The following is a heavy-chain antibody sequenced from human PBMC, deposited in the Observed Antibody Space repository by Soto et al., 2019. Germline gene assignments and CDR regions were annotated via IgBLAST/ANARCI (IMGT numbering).Heavy chain of an antibody. CDR2: IYYSGST. J-gene: IGHJ5*01. CDR3: ARHSTGTFFWVDS. V-gene: IGHV4-39*01. D-gene: IGHD1-1*01. Sequence: PSETLSLTCTVSGGSISSSSYYWGWIRQPPGKGLEWIGSIYYSGSTYYNPSLKSRVTISVDTSKNQFSLKLSSVTAADTAVYYCARHSTGTFFWVDSWGQGTLVTVSS. CDR1: GGSISSSSYY.